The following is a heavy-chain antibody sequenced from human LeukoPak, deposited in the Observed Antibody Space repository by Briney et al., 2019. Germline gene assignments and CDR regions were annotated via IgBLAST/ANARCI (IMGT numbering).Heavy chain of an antibody. J-gene: IGHJ6*02. CDR3: AKDQEDFWSGYYYYYGMDV. Sequence: GRSLRLSCAASGFTFSTYGMHWVRQAPGKGLEWVALIWYDGSNKYYADSVKGRFTISRDNSKNTLYLQMNSLRAEDTAVYYCAKDQEDFWSGYYYYYGMDVWGQGTTVTVSS. CDR2: IWYDGSNK. V-gene: IGHV3-33*06. D-gene: IGHD3-3*01. CDR1: GFTFSTYG.